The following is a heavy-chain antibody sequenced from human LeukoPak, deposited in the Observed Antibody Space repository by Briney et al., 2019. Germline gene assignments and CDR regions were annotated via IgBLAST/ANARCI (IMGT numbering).Heavy chain of an antibody. CDR3: ARGWAQRKGYCSSTSCYVCDY. V-gene: IGHV1-2*02. D-gene: IGHD2-2*01. J-gene: IGHJ4*02. CDR2: INPNSGGT. Sequence: ASVKVSCKASGYTFTGYYMHWVRRAPGQGLEWMGWINPNSGGTNYAQKFQGRVTMTRDTSISTAYMELSRLRSDDTAVYYCARGWAQRKGYCSSTSCYVCDYWGQGTLVTVSS. CDR1: GYTFTGYY.